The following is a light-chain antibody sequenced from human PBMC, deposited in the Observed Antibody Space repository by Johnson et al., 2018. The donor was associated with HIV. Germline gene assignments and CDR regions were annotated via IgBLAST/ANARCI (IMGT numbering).Light chain of an antibody. J-gene: IGLJ1*01. CDR1: SFNIGNNY. CDR2: ENN. Sequence: HSVLTQPPSVSAAPGQKVTISCSGSSFNIGNNYVSWYQQLQGTAPKLLIYENNKRPSGIPDRFSGSKSGTSATLGITGLQTGDEADYYCGTWDSSLSVYVFGTGTKVTVL. CDR3: GTWDSSLSVYV. V-gene: IGLV1-51*02.